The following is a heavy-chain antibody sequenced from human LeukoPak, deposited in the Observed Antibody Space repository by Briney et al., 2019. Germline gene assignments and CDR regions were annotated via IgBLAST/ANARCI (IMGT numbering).Heavy chain of an antibody. CDR2: ISGSGGST. D-gene: IGHD3-10*01. V-gene: IGHV3-23*01. CDR3: AKDAGSGSYAPDAFDI. Sequence: PGGSLRLSCAASGFTVSNNYMTWVRQAPGEGLEWVSAISGSGGSTYYADSVKGRFTISRDNSKNTLYLQMNSLRAEDTAVYYCAKDAGSGSYAPDAFDIWGQGTMVTVSS. J-gene: IGHJ3*02. CDR1: GFTVSNNY.